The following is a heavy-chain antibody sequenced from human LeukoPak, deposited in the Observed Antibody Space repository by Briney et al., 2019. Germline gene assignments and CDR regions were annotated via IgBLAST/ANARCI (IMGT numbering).Heavy chain of an antibody. J-gene: IGHJ4*02. V-gene: IGHV3-23*01. CDR3: ARDRSTDAISEF. CDR1: GFNFKTYT. CDR2: ITAGDGAT. Sequence: GGSLRLFCAASGFNFKTYTLTWVRQAPGKRPEWLSSITAGDGATYYADSVRGRFTISRDYSRNTVYLHLSGLRAEDTAVYYCARDRSTDAISEFWGQGTLVAVSS. D-gene: IGHD1-1*01.